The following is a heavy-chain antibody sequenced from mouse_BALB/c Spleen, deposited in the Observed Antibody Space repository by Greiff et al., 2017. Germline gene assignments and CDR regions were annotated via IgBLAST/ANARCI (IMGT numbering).Heavy chain of an antibody. D-gene: IGHD1-1*02. V-gene: IGHV5-17*02. CDR1: GFTFSSFG. J-gene: IGHJ4*01. CDR3: ARGVASYAMDY. CDR2: ISSGSSTI. Sequence: DVQLVESGGGLVQPGGSRKLSCAASGFTFSSFGMHWVRQAPEKGLEWVAYISSGSSTIYYADTVKGRFTISRDNPKNTLFLQMTSLRSEDTAMYYCARGVASYAMDYWGQGTSVTVSS.